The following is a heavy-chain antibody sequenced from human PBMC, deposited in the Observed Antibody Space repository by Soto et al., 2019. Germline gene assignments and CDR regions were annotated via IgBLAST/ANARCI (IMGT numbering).Heavy chain of an antibody. CDR3: ARDPQNSSGYYSRSFDY. J-gene: IGHJ4*02. Sequence: ASVKVSCKASGGTFSSYAISWVRQAPGQGLEWMGGIIPIFGTANYAQKFQGRVTITADESTSTAYMELSSLRSEDTAVYYCARDPQNSSGYYSRSFDYWGQGTLVTVSS. CDR1: GGTFSSYA. D-gene: IGHD3-22*01. CDR2: IIPIFGTA. V-gene: IGHV1-69*13.